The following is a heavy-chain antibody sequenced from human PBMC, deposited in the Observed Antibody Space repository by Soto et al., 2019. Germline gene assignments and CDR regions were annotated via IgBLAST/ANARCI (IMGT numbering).Heavy chain of an antibody. J-gene: IGHJ6*02. CDR2: IYPGDSDT. CDR1: GYSFTNYW. Sequence: GESLKISCKGSGYSFTNYWIGWVRQMPGKGLEWMGIIYPGDSDTRYSPSFQGQVTISADKSISPAYLQWSSLKASDTAMYYCARHATVTTSSLGYYYGMDVWGQGTTVTVSS. D-gene: IGHD4-17*01. CDR3: ARHATVTTSSLGYYYGMDV. V-gene: IGHV5-51*01.